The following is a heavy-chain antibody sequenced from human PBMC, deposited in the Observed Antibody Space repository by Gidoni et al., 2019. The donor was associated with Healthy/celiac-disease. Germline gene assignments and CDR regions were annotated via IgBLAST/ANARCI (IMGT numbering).Heavy chain of an antibody. Sequence: VQLQESGPGLVKPSATLSLTCTVSGGSISSYYWCWIRQPPGKGREWIGYIYYSGSTNYNPSLKSRVTISVDTSKNQFSLKLSSVTAADTAVYYCARGDLYCSGGSCYSDYFDYWGQGTLVTVSS. CDR3: ARGDLYCSGGSCYSDYFDY. CDR2: IYYSGST. D-gene: IGHD2-15*01. V-gene: IGHV4-59*01. CDR1: GGSISSYY. J-gene: IGHJ4*02.